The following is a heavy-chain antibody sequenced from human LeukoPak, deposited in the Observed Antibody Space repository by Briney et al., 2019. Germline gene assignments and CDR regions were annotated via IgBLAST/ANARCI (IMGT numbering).Heavy chain of an antibody. CDR1: GFTFSSYA. J-gene: IGHJ4*02. V-gene: IGHV3-64*02. CDR2: ISSNGAST. Sequence: GGSLRLSCAASGFTFSSYAMHWVRQAPGKGLEYVSGISSNGASTYYADSVKGRFTISRDNSRNTLYLQMGSLRADDMAVYYCARAGYCSSANCYAGTYFDYWGQGTLVTVSS. CDR3: ARAGYCSSANCYAGTYFDY. D-gene: IGHD2-2*01.